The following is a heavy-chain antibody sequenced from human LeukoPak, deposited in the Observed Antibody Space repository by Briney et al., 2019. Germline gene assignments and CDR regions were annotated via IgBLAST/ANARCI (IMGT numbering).Heavy chain of an antibody. CDR3: ARRHLDSAGWTIDY. CDR2: ISGSSNTI. Sequence: GGSLRLSCAASGFTFSSYNLNWVRQAPGKGLEWVSYISGSSNTIYYADSVKGRFTISRDNAKNSLYLQMNSLRAKDTAVYYCARRHLDSAGWTIDYWGQGTLVTVSS. V-gene: IGHV3-48*01. J-gene: IGHJ4*02. D-gene: IGHD3-9*01. CDR1: GFTFSSYN.